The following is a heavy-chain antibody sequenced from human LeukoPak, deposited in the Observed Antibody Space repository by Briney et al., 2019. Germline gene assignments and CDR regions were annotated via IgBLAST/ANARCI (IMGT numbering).Heavy chain of an antibody. D-gene: IGHD3-22*01. CDR1: GFTFSSYS. CDR3: AGIYYDSSGYYP. CDR2: ISSSSSYI. J-gene: IGHJ5*02. V-gene: IGHV3-21*01. Sequence: PGGSLRLSCAASGFTFSSYSMNWVRQAPGKGLEWVSSISSSSSYIYYADSVKGRFTISRDNAKNSLYLQMNSLRDEDTAVYYCAGIYYDSSGYYPWGQGTLVTVSS.